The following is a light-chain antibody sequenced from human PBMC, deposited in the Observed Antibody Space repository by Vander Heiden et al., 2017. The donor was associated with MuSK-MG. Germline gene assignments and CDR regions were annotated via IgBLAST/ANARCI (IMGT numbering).Light chain of an antibody. CDR3: SSSEGSSTFVV. CDR1: SSDVGGYNY. J-gene: IGLJ2*01. V-gene: IGLV2-11*01. CDR2: DVT. Sequence: QSALTQPRSVSGSPGQSVAISCTGTSSDVGGYNYVSWYQQHPGKAPKRMIVDVTKRPSGVPDRFSAYKSGNTASIKTSGLQAEDEADDYCSSSEGSSTFVVFGGGTRLTVL.